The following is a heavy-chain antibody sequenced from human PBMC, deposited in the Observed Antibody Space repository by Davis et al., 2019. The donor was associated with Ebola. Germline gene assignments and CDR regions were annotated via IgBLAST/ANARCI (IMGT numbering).Heavy chain of an antibody. D-gene: IGHD1-26*01. J-gene: IGHJ4*02. CDR3: AKETGSSGSSYQSYFDS. CDR1: GFTVSTNC. Sequence: PGGSLRLSCAASGFTVSTNCMSWVRQAPRKGLEWVSVIYGSGSTYYADSVKGRFTISRDNSDNTLFLQMNSLSTEDTAVYYCAKETGSSGSSYQSYFDSWGQGTLVTVSS. V-gene: IGHV3-66*03. CDR2: IYGSGST.